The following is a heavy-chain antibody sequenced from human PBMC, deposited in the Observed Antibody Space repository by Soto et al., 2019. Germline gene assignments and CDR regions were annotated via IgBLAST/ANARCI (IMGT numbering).Heavy chain of an antibody. J-gene: IGHJ6*03. V-gene: IGHV1-8*01. Sequence: QVQLVQSGAEVKKPGASVKVSCKASGYTFTSYDINWVRQATGQGLECMGWMNPNRGNTGYAQKFQGRVTMTRNISISTAYMALSSLRSEDTAVYYCARVSRITIFGVVIISSYYYYYMDVWGKGPTVTVSS. CDR3: ARVSRITIFGVVIISSYYYYYMDV. D-gene: IGHD3-3*01. CDR2: MNPNRGNT. CDR1: GYTFTSYD.